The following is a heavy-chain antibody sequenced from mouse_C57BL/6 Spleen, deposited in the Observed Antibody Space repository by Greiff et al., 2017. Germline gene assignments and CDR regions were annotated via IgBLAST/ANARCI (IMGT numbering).Heavy chain of an antibody. Sequence: VKLQQPGAELVRPGSSVKLSCKASGYTFTSYWMDWVKQRPGQGLEWIGNIYPSDSETHYNQKFKDKATLTVDKSSSTAYMQLSSLTSEDSAVYYCARRGYYSNFFDYWGQGTTLTVSS. CDR3: ARRGYYSNFFDY. D-gene: IGHD2-5*01. V-gene: IGHV1-61*01. CDR1: GYTFTSYW. J-gene: IGHJ2*01. CDR2: IYPSDSET.